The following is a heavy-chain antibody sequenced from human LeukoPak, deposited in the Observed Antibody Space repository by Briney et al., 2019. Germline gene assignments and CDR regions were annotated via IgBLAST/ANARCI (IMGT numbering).Heavy chain of an antibody. CDR3: ARDVSSGSFDY. D-gene: IGHD6-19*01. CDR1: GFTFSSYW. V-gene: IGHV3-74*01. Sequence: GGSLRLSCAAAGFTFSSYWMHWVRQAPGKGLVWVSRIISDGSGASYADSAKGRFTISRDNAKNTLYLQMNSLRAEDTAVYYCARDVSSGSFDYWGQGTLVTVSS. J-gene: IGHJ4*02. CDR2: IISDGSGA.